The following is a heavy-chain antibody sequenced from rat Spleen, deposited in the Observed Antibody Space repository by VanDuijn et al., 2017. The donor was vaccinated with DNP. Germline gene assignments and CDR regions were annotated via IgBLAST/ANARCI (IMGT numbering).Heavy chain of an antibody. J-gene: IGHJ2*01. V-gene: IGHV3-1*01. Sequence: EVQLQESGSGLVKPSQSLSLTCSVTGYSITSNFWGWIRKFPGNKMEYIGHISYSGRTNYNPSLKSQISISRDTSKNHFFLHLNSVTIEETATYNCARLTRYFDYWGQGVMVTVSS. CDR1: GYSITSNF. D-gene: IGHD1-7*01. CDR2: ISYSGRT. CDR3: ARLTRYFDY.